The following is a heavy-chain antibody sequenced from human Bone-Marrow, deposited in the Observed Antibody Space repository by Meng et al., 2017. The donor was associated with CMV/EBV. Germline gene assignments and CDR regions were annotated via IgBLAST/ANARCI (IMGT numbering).Heavy chain of an antibody. Sequence: GESLKISCAASGFTVSSNYMSWVRQAPGKGLEWVSVIYSGGSTYYADSVKGRFTISRDNSKNTLYLQMNSLRAEDTAVYYCARDVGYCSGGSCYAYLRWGKGTLVTVLL. V-gene: IGHV3-53*01. D-gene: IGHD2-15*01. CDR1: GFTVSSNY. CDR3: ARDVGYCSGGSCYAYLR. J-gene: IGHJ4*02. CDR2: IYSGGST.